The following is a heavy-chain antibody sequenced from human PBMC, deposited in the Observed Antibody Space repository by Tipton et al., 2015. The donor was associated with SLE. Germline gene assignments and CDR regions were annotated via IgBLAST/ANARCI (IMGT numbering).Heavy chain of an antibody. CDR1: GGSFSVYY. D-gene: IGHD4/OR15-4a*01. Sequence: LVQPSETLSLTCAFYGGSFSVYYWTWIRQPPGRGLEWIGEINHSGSTNYNPSLKSRVTISVDTSKNQFSLKLRSVTAADAAVYYCARRCAKGLGYWGQGTLVTVSS. CDR2: INHSGST. J-gene: IGHJ4*02. CDR3: ARRCAKGLGY. V-gene: IGHV4-34*01.